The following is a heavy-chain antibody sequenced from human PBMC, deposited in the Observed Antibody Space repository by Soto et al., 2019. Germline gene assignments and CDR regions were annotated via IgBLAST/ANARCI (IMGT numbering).Heavy chain of an antibody. CDR2: IYYSGST. D-gene: IGHD1-26*01. CDR1: GGSVSSGSYY. Sequence: SETLSLTCTVSGGSVSSGSYYWSRIRQPPGKGLEWIGYIYYSGSTNYNPSLKSRVTISVDTSKNQFSLKLSSVTAADTAVYYCARDGGGSYYNVDYWGQGTLVTVSS. V-gene: IGHV4-61*01. J-gene: IGHJ4*02. CDR3: ARDGGGSYYNVDY.